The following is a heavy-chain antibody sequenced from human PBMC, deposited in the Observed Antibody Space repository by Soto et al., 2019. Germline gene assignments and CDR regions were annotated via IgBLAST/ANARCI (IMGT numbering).Heavy chain of an antibody. V-gene: IGHV5-51*01. CDR2: VHPGDSDT. J-gene: IGHJ4*02. CDR3: ARGGVAVAGGVYLDH. D-gene: IGHD2-15*01. Sequence: GESLKISCKGSGYSVTSYWIAWVRQMPGKGLEWMGIVHPGDSDTRYSPSIRGQVTISVDKSISTAYLQWNSLKASDPAMYYCARGGVAVAGGVYLDHCGKGTLVSVPS. CDR1: GYSVTSYW.